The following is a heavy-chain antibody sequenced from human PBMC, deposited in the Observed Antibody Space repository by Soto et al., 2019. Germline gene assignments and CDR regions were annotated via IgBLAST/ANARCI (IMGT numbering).Heavy chain of an antibody. D-gene: IGHD3-16*01. Sequence: QLQLQESGPGLVKPSGILSLTCAVSGGSITDKWWSWIRQTPGKGLEWIGEVHHSGSTNYSPSLKSRVTRSVDTSKNDFSLKLFSLTAADTDIYYCAREGDHPFSLGYWGQGTLVTVSS. CDR1: GGSITDKW. J-gene: IGHJ4*02. CDR2: VHHSGST. V-gene: IGHV4-4*02. CDR3: AREGDHPFSLGY.